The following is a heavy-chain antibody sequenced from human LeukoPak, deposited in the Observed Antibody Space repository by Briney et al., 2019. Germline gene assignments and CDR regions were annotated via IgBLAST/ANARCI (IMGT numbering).Heavy chain of an antibody. CDR1: GFTFTNAW. J-gene: IGHJ4*02. CDR2: IKSKTDGGTT. D-gene: IGHD3-22*01. Sequence: PGGSLRLSCAASGFTFTNAWMSWVRQAPGKGLEWVGRIKSKTDGGTTDYAAPVKGRFTISRDDSKNTLYLQMNSLKTEDTAVYYRTTIYFYYYDSSGYYSYFDYWGQGTLVTVSS. V-gene: IGHV3-15*01. CDR3: TTIYFYYYDSSGYYSYFDY.